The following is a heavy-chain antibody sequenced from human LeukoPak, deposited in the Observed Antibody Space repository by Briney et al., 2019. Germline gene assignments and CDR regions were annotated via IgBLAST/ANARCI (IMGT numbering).Heavy chain of an antibody. V-gene: IGHV4-59*11. CDR2: IYYSGST. CDR1: GCSISSHY. D-gene: IGHD2-2*01. CDR3: ARVPAALGWFDP. J-gene: IGHJ5*02. Sequence: PSETLSLTCTVSGCSISSHYWSWIRQPPGKGLEWIGYIYYSGSTNYNPALKRRVTISVDTSKNQFSLKLSSVTAADTAVYYCARVPAALGWFDPWGQGTLVTVSS.